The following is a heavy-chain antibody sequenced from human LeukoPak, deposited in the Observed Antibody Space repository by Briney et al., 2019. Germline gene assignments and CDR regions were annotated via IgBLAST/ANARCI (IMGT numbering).Heavy chain of an antibody. D-gene: IGHD3-10*01. CDR1: GYTFTSYY. CDR3: ARGRGPPNTNRDFYYYYYMDV. CDR2: INPSGGST. Sequence: GASVKVSCKASGYTFTSYYMHWVRQAPGQGLEWMGIINPSGGSTSYAQKFQGRVTMTRGTSTSTVYMELSNLRPEDMALYYCARGRGPPNTNRDFYYYYYMDVWGTGTTVTVSS. V-gene: IGHV1-46*01. J-gene: IGHJ6*03.